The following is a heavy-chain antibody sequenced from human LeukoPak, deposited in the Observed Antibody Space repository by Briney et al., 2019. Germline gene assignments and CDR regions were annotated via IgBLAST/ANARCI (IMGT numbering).Heavy chain of an antibody. V-gene: IGHV3-21*01. D-gene: IGHD2-2*01. CDR3: ARVLKGVLVPARYGNGAFDI. J-gene: IGHJ3*02. CDR1: GFTFSNHD. Sequence: GGSLRLSCAASGFTFSNHDMNWVRQAPGKGLEWVSSISSSSSYIYYADSVKGRFTISRDNAKNSLYLQMNSLRAEDTAVYYCARVLKGVLVPARYGNGAFDIWGQGTMVTVSS. CDR2: ISSSSSYI.